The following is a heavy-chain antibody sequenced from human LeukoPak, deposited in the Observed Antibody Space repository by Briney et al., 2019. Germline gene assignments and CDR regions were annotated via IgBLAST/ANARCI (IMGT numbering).Heavy chain of an antibody. CDR3: ARDPPPPGRSVTSGY. J-gene: IGHJ4*02. Sequence: SGTLSLTCAVSGGSISSSNWWSWVRQPPGKGLEWIGEIYHSGSTNYNPSLKSRVTISVDKSKNQFSLKLSSVTAADTAVYYCARDPPPPGRSVTSGYWGQGTLVTVSP. CDR1: GGSISSSNW. V-gene: IGHV4-4*02. D-gene: IGHD1-26*01. CDR2: IYHSGST.